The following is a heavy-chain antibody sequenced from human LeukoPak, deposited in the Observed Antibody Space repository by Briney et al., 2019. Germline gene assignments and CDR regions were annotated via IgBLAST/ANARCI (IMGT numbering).Heavy chain of an antibody. Sequence: SETLSLTCTVSGGSISSNSYYWGWIRQPPGKGLEWIGEINHSGSTNHNPSLKSRVTISVDTSKNQFSLKLSSVTAADTAVYYCARLDRYYYDSSGYDYWDQGTLVTVSS. CDR2: INHSGST. D-gene: IGHD3-22*01. CDR3: ARLDRYYYDSSGYDY. J-gene: IGHJ4*02. CDR1: GGSISSNSYY. V-gene: IGHV4-39*07.